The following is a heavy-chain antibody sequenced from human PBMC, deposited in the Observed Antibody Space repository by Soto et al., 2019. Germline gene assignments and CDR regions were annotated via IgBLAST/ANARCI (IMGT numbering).Heavy chain of an antibody. CDR1: GGTFSSYA. CDR2: IIPILGTA. D-gene: IGHD6-6*01. J-gene: IGHJ3*02. CDR3: SASSSSLVAFDI. Sequence: SVKVSCKASGGTFSSYAISWVRQAPGQGLEWMGGIIPILGTANYAQKFQGRVTITADESTSTAYMELSSLRSEDTAVYYCSASSSSLVAFDIWGQGTMVTVSS. V-gene: IGHV1-69*13.